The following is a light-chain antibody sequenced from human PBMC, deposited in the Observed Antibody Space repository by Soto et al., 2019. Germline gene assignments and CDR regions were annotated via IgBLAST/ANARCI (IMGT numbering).Light chain of an antibody. J-gene: IGKJ5*01. CDR1: QGISSY. Sequence: IQLSHSLSSLSAYVEDRVTITCWASQGISSYLAWYQQQPGKAPKLLIYAASTWQSGVPSRFSGSGSGTDFTLTISSLQPEDFTTYYCLQYYNLPHTFGQGT. CDR2: AAS. CDR3: LQYYNLPHT. V-gene: IGKV1-9*01.